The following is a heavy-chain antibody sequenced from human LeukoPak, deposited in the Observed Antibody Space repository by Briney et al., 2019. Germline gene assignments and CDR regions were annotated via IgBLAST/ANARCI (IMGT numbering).Heavy chain of an antibody. CDR2: INHSGST. V-gene: IGHV4-34*01. J-gene: IGHJ4*02. CDR3: ARVNYGSATKEDY. Sequence: SETLSLTRAVYGGSFSGYYWSWIRQPPGKGLEWIGEINHSGSTNYNPSLKSRVTISVDTSKNQFSLKLSSVTAADTAVYYCARVNYGSATKEDYWGQGTLVTVSS. CDR1: GGSFSGYY. D-gene: IGHD3-10*01.